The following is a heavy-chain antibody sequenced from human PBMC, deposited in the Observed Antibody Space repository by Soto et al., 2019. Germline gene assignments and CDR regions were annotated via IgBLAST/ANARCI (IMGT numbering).Heavy chain of an antibody. CDR2: ISGSGGST. V-gene: IGHV3-23*01. J-gene: IGHJ4*02. Sequence: EVQLLESGGGLVQPGGSLRLSCAASGFTFSSYAMSWVRQAPGKGLEWVSAISGSGGSTYYADSVKGRFTISRDNSKNTRYLQMNSLRAEDTAVYYCAKETSTDEEDDSYFDYWGQGTLVTVSS. D-gene: IGHD3-9*01. CDR3: AKETSTDEEDDSYFDY. CDR1: GFTFSSYA.